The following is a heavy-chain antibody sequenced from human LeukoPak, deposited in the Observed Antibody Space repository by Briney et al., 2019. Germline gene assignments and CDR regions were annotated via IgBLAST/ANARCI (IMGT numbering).Heavy chain of an antibody. V-gene: IGHV3-74*01. J-gene: IGHJ6*03. D-gene: IGHD3-3*01. CDR1: GFTFSSYW. CDR2: INSDGSST. CDR3: AKERFSYSKYYYYMDV. Sequence: PGGSLRLSCAASGFTFSSYWMHWVRQAPGKGLVWVSRINSDGSSTSYADSVKGRFTISRDNAKNTLYLQMNSLRAEDTAVYYCAKERFSYSKYYYYMDVWGKGTTVIVSS.